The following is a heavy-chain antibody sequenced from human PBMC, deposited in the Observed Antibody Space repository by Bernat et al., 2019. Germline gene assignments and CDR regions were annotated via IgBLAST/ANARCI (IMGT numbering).Heavy chain of an antibody. V-gene: IGHV4-39*01. D-gene: IGHD6-13*01. CDR2: IHSTRRS. Sequence: QLQLQESGPGLVEPSETLSLTCTLSGDSISSGAYYWGWIRQPPGKGLEWIGSIHSTRRSYYNPSLKSRVTISADTSKNQFSLHVNSVTATDTAIYYCARHAGIALAYHLDNWGKGTLVTVSS. J-gene: IGHJ4*02. CDR3: ARHAGIALAYHLDN. CDR1: GDSISSGAYY.